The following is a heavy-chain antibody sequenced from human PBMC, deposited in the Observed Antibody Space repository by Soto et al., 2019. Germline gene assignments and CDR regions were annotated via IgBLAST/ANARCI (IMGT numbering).Heavy chain of an antibody. V-gene: IGHV3-48*02. CDR2: ISSTSNIA. Sequence: VQLVESGGGLAQPGGSLRLSCEGSGFTFTDYSMLWVRQAPGKGLEWVSYISSTSNIAFYVDSVEGRFTTSRDNAKNSLYLQMNSLRDEDTAVYYCASCYGDYEFPCEYWGQGTLVTVSS. D-gene: IGHD4-17*01. CDR3: ASCYGDYEFPCEY. J-gene: IGHJ4*02. CDR1: GFTFTDYS.